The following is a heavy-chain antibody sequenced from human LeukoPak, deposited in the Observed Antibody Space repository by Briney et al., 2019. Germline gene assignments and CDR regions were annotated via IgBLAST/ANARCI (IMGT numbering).Heavy chain of an antibody. V-gene: IGHV3-23*01. J-gene: IGHJ6*03. CDR1: GFTFSSYG. Sequence: GGSLRLSCAASGFTFSSYGMSWVRQAPGKGLEWVSTIIISGSSTYYADSVKGRFTISRDNSKNTLYLQMNSLRAEDTAVYYCAKAGYSYGFYYYYMDVWGKGTTVTVSS. CDR3: AKAGYSYGFYYYYMDV. D-gene: IGHD5-18*01. CDR2: IIISGSST.